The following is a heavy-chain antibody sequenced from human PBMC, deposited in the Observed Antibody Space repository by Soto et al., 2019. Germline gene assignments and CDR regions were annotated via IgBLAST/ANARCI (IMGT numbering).Heavy chain of an antibody. Sequence: SETLSLTCAVYGGSFSGYYWGWSRQPPGKGLEWIGEINHSGSTNYNPSLKSRVTISVDTSKNQFSLKLSSVTAADTAVYYCARGLRDIVVVVAATSYYYYYMDVWGKGTTVTVSS. J-gene: IGHJ6*03. CDR1: GGSFSGYY. V-gene: IGHV4-34*01. CDR3: ARGLRDIVVVVAATSYYYYYMDV. D-gene: IGHD2-15*01. CDR2: INHSGST.